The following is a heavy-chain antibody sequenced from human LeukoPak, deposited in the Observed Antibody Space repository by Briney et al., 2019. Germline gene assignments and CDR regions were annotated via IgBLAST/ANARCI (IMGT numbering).Heavy chain of an antibody. V-gene: IGHV1-3*01. CDR3: ARGITRWLQVLDY. D-gene: IGHD5-24*01. J-gene: IGHJ4*02. CDR1: GYTFTSYA. CDR2: INAGNGNT. Sequence: ASVKVSCKASGYTFTSYAMHWVRLAPGQRLEWMGWINAGNGNTKYSQKFQGRVAITRDTSASTAYMELSSLRSEDTAVYYCARGITRWLQVLDYWGQGTLVTVSS.